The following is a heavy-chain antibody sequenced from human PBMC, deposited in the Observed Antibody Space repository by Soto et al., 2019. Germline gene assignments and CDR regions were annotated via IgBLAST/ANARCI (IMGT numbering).Heavy chain of an antibody. V-gene: IGHV3-23*01. CDR1: GFTFSNYA. J-gene: IGHJ4*02. CDR2: ISGSGCRA. CDR3: AKAYFVWSSEQPYYFDY. Sequence: EVQLLDSGGGLVQPGGSLRLSCAASGFTFSNYAMTWVRQGPGKGLEWVSGISGSGCRAYYADSVKGRFTISSNNSKSTLYLQMNSLRAEDTAVYYCAKAYFVWSSEQPYYFDYWGQGTLVTVSS. D-gene: IGHD3-16*01.